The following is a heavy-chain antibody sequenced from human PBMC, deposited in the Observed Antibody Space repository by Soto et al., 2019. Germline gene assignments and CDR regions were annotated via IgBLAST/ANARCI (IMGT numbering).Heavy chain of an antibody. V-gene: IGHV4-59*01. CDR2: PYYSGST. CDR3: ARRQNWNYLFDN. J-gene: IGHJ4*02. CDR1: GDSISNYY. Sequence: SETLSLTCTVSGDSISNYYWSWIRQSPGKGLEWIGCPYYSGSTNYNPSLKGRVTMSIDASKSRFSLRLRSVTAADTAVYYCARRQNWNYLFDNWGQGTLVTVSS. D-gene: IGHD1-7*01.